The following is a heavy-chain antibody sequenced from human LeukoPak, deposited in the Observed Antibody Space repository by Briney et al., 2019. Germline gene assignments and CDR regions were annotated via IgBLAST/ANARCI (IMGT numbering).Heavy chain of an antibody. D-gene: IGHD3-10*01. Sequence: ETLSLTCTVSGGSISSSSYYWGWIRQPPGKGLESIGTIYYSGSTYYNPSLKSRVTISVDTSKNQFSLKLSSVTAADTAVYYCASLPWGVRGLIIQDFRYWGQGTLVTVSS. J-gene: IGHJ4*02. V-gene: IGHV4-39*07. CDR1: GGSISSSSYY. CDR3: ASLPWGVRGLIIQDFRY. CDR2: IYYSGST.